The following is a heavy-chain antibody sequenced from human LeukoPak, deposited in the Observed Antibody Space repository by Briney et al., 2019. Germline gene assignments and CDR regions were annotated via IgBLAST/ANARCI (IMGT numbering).Heavy chain of an antibody. CDR1: GYTSTSYG. CDR2: IIAYNGNT. V-gene: IGHV1-18*01. J-gene: IGHJ6*03. CDR3: AREVSGGSGSSSNYYYYYMDV. Sequence: ASVKVSCKASGYTSTSYGISWVRQAPGQGLEWMGWIIAYNGNTNYAQKLQGRVTMTTDTSTSTAYMELRSLRSDDTAVYYCAREVSGGSGSSSNYYYYYMDVRGKGTTVTVSS. D-gene: IGHD3-10*01.